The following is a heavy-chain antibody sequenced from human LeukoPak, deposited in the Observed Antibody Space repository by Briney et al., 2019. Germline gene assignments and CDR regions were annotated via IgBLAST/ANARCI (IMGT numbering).Heavy chain of an antibody. V-gene: IGHV3-23*01. D-gene: IGHD3-22*01. J-gene: IGHJ4*02. Sequence: GGSLRLSCAASGFTFSSYAMSWVRQAPGKGLEWVSAISGSGGSTYYADSVKGRFTISRDNSKNTLHLQMNSLRAEDTAVYYCAKVPTMIVVVIPSFDYWGQGTLVTVSS. CDR2: ISGSGGST. CDR3: AKVPTMIVVVIPSFDY. CDR1: GFTFSSYA.